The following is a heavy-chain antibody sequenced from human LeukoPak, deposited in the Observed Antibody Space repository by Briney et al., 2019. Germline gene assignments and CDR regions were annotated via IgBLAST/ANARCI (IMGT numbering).Heavy chain of an antibody. CDR3: ARGGYSRSWCVIGEADY. CDR1: GYTFTSYD. Sequence: GASVKVSCKASGYTFTSYDINWVRQATGQGLEWMGWMNPNSGNTGYAQKFQGRVSMTRNTSKSTAYMELSSLRSEDTAVYYCARGGYSRSWCVIGEADYWGQGTLVTVSS. CDR2: MNPNSGNT. V-gene: IGHV1-8*01. J-gene: IGHJ4*02. D-gene: IGHD6-13*01.